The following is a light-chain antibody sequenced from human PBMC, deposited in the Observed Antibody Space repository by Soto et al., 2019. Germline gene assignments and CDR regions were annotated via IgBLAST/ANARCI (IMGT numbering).Light chain of an antibody. CDR1: SGDVGGYNY. J-gene: IGLJ1*01. V-gene: IGLV2-14*01. CDR3: SSYTSSSPYV. Sequence: QSALTQPASVSGSPGQSITISCTGSSGDVGGYNYVSWYQQHPGKAPKVLIFEVSNRPSGVSNRFSGSKSGNTASLTISGLQAEDEADYYCSSYTSSSPYVFGAGTKVTVL. CDR2: EVS.